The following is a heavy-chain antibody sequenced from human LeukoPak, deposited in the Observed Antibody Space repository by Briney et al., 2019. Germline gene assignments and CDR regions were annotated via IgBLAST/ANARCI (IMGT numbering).Heavy chain of an antibody. D-gene: IGHD1-26*01. J-gene: IGHJ4*02. V-gene: IGHV1-2*02. Sequence: VASVKVSCKAYGYTFTDYYMHWVRQAPGQGLEWMGWINPNSGGTNYAQKFQGRVTMTRDTSISTAYMELSRLRSDDTAVYYCAREGPIVGATHLVEYWGQGTLVTVSS. CDR3: AREGPIVGATHLVEY. CDR1: GYTFTDYY. CDR2: INPNSGGT.